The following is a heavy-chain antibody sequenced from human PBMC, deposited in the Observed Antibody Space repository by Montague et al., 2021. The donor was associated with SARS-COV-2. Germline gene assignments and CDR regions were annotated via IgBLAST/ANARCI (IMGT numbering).Heavy chain of an antibody. J-gene: IGHJ4*02. CDR2: INHSGTT. D-gene: IGHD4-23*01. Sequence: SETLSLTCAVSGGSFSSYYCTWIRQSPGKGLGWIAEINHSGTTNYNFNPSLRSRVTISVDTSKSQFSLKLSSVTAADTGVYYCARWDSHTLTLVGVRGKSASDYWGQGTLVTVSS. CDR3: ARWDSHTLTLVGVRGKSASDY. V-gene: IGHV4-34*01. CDR1: GGSFSSYY.